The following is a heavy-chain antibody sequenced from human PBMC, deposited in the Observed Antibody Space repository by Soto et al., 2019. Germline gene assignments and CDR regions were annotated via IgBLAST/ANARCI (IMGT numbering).Heavy chain of an antibody. V-gene: IGHV1-46*01. J-gene: IGHJ3*02. Sequence: ASVKVSCKASGYTFTSYYMHWVRQAPGQGLEWMGIINPSGGSTSYAQKFQGRVTMTRDTSTSTVYMELSSLKSEDTAVYYCARASDSSGYYYVGRAFDIWGQGTMVTVSS. CDR2: INPSGGST. CDR1: GYTFTSYY. D-gene: IGHD3-22*01. CDR3: ARASDSSGYYYVGRAFDI.